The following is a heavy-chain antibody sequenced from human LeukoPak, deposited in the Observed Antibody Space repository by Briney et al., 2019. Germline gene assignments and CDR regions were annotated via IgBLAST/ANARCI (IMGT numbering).Heavy chain of an antibody. CDR3: AKGSGGSSPDDYYYYMDV. D-gene: IGHD2-15*01. J-gene: IGHJ6*03. V-gene: IGHV3-30*02. CDR1: GFTFSSYG. Sequence: GGSLRLSCAASGFTFSSYGMHWVRQAPGKGLEWVAFIRYDGSNKYYADSVKGRFTISRDNSKNTLYLQMNSLRAEDTAVYYCAKGSGGSSPDDYYYYMDVWGKGTTVTVSS. CDR2: IRYDGSNK.